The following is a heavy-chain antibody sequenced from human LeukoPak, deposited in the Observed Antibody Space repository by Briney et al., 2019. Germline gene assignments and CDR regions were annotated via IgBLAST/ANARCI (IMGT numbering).Heavy chain of an antibody. CDR2: INHSGST. D-gene: IGHD6-13*01. Sequence: PSETLSLTCAVYGGSFSGYYWSWIRQPPGKGLEWIGEINHSGSTNYNPSLKSRVTISVDTSKNQFSLKLSSVTAADTAVYYCARHSLRYSSSPFNYWGQGTLVTVSS. CDR1: GGSFSGYY. CDR3: ARHSLRYSSSPFNY. J-gene: IGHJ4*02. V-gene: IGHV4-34*01.